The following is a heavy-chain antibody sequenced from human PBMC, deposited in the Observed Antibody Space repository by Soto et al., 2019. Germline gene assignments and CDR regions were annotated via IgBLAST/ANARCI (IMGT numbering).Heavy chain of an antibody. D-gene: IGHD2-2*01. CDR2: IKSKSDGGTS. CDR3: ITDTYDFDY. Sequence: EVQLVESGGGLVQAGGSLRLSCAASGFSVSRYSLNWVRQAPGKGLEWVGRIKSKSDGGTSEYAAPVKGRFTISRDDSKNTLYLQMNSLKTEDTAVYYCITDTYDFDYWGQGTLVTVSS. CDR1: GFSVSRYS. J-gene: IGHJ4*02. V-gene: IGHV3-15*01.